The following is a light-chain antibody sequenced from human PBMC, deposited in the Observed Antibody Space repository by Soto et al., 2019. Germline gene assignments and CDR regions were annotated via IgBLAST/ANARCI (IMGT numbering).Light chain of an antibody. J-gene: IGKJ1*01. CDR3: MQALQTPPWT. CDR2: LTS. Sequence: DIVMTQSPLSLPVTPGEPASISCRSSQSLLQSNGYTYLDWYLQKSGQSPQLLIYLTSIRASGVPDRFNGSGSGTDFTLKISKVEAEDVGVYYCMQALQTPPWTFGRGTKVDIK. V-gene: IGKV2-28*01. CDR1: QSLLQSNGYTY.